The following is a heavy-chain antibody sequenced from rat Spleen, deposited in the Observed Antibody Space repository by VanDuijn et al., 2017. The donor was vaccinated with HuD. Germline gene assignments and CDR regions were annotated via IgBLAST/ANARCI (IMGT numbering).Heavy chain of an antibody. CDR3: ASLFYYYSSYGGWFAY. J-gene: IGHJ3*01. CDR1: GYSITSNY. CDR2: ISYSGST. V-gene: IGHV3-1*01. D-gene: IGHD1-2*01. Sequence: EVQLQESGPGLVKPSQSLSLTCSVTGYSITSNYWGWIRKFPGNKLEWIGHISYSGSTSYNPSLKSRISITRDTSKNQFFLQLNSVTTEDTATYYCASLFYYYSSYGGWFAYWGQGTLVTVSS.